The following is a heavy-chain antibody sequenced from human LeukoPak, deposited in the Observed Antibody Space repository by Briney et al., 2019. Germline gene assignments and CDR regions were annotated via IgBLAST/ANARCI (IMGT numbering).Heavy chain of an antibody. D-gene: IGHD1-14*01. CDR1: GGSFSGYY. CDR3: AKGTHDY. CDR2: INHSGST. V-gene: IGHV4-34*01. J-gene: IGHJ4*02. Sequence: SETLSLTCAVYGGSFSGYYWSWIRQPPGKGLEWIGEINHSGSTNYNPSLKSRVTISVDTSKNQFSLKLSSATAADTAVYYCAKGTHDYWGQGTLVTVSS.